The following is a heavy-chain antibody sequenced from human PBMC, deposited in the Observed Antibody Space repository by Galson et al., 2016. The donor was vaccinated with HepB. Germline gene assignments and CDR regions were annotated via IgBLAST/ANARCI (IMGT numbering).Heavy chain of an antibody. V-gene: IGHV3-23*01. CDR3: AKGARTGATNSYYYGMDV. Sequence: SLRLSCAASGFTVSSNYMRWVRQAPGKGLEWVSGIRGSGTSTYYADSVKGRFTISRDNSKNTLYLQMNSLRAEDTAVYYCAKGARTGATNSYYYGMDVWGQGTTVTVSS. J-gene: IGHJ6*02. D-gene: IGHD1-1*01. CDR1: GFTVSSNY. CDR2: IRGSGTST.